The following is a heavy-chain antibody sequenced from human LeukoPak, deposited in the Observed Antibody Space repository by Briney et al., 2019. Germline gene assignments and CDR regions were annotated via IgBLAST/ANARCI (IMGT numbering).Heavy chain of an antibody. CDR1: GFTFRSYS. D-gene: IGHD2-21*02. Sequence: GGSLRLSCAASGFTFRSYSMNWVRQAPGKGLEWVSYISSSSSTIYYADSVKGRFTISRDNAKNSLYLQMNSLRAEDTAVYYCARDPDVVTAIGSDYWGQGTLVTVSS. CDR2: ISSSSSTI. CDR3: ARDPDVVTAIGSDY. J-gene: IGHJ4*02. V-gene: IGHV3-48*01.